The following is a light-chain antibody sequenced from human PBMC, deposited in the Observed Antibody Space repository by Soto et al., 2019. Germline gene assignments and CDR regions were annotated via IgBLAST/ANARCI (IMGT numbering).Light chain of an antibody. Sequence: EIVMTQSPATLSVSPGERATLSCRASQSVSSNFAWYQQKPGQAPRLLIYGTSTRDTGIPPRFSGSGSGTEFTLTISRLQSEDFAVYYCQQYNKWPYTFGQGTKLEIK. CDR1: QSVSSN. J-gene: IGKJ2*01. CDR2: GTS. V-gene: IGKV3-15*01. CDR3: QQYNKWPYT.